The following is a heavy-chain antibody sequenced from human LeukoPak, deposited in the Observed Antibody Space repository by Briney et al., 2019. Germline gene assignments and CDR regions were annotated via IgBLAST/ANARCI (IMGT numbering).Heavy chain of an antibody. J-gene: IGHJ4*02. CDR3: AGAAGGMRYFDY. D-gene: IGHD6-13*01. V-gene: IGHV4-59*01. CDR2: MSYSGST. Sequence: SETLSLTCTVYGGSISSYYWSWIRQPPGKGLEWIGYMSYSGSTNYNPSLKSRVTISVDTSKNQFFLKLSSVTAADTAVYYCAGAAGGMRYFDYWGQGTLVTVSS. CDR1: GGSISSYY.